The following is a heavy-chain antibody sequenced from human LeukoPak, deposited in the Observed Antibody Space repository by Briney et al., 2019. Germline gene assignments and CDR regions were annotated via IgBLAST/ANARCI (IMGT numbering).Heavy chain of an antibody. CDR1: GFTFSNYG. D-gene: IGHD3-22*01. J-gene: IGHJ4*02. V-gene: IGHV3-30*03. CDR3: VNYYESTGLDY. Sequence: GGSLRLSCSASGFTFSNYGMHWVRQAPGKGLEWVAVISYNGTNKYYADSVKGRFTISRDNSKNTLYLQMNGLRAEDTAVYYCVNYYESTGLDYWGQGTLVTVSS. CDR2: ISYNGTNK.